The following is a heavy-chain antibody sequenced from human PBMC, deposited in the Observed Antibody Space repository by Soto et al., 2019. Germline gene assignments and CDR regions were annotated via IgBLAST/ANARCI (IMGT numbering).Heavy chain of an antibody. V-gene: IGHV4-31*03. J-gene: IGHJ5*02. CDR2: IYESGYT. CDR1: GASVSSGAYY. Sequence: SETLSLTCTVSGASVSSGAYYWGWVRQRPGRGLEWIGYIYESGYTYYNTSLKSRLTISLDRSNNQFSLGLTSVTAADTAVYYCVRALRHTAMVYHWFDPWGQGTLATVFS. CDR3: VRALRHTAMVYHWFDP. D-gene: IGHD5-18*01.